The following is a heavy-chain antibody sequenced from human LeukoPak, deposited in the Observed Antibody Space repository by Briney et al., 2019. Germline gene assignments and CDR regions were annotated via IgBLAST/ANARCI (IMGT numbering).Heavy chain of an antibody. J-gene: IGHJ4*02. V-gene: IGHV1-18*01. Sequence: ASVKVSYKXSGYTFTSYGISWVRQAPGQGLERMGWISAYNGNTNYSQKLQGRVTMTTDTSTSTAYMELRSLRSDDTAVYYCARDPSYYDILTGYSRPNPFDYWGQGTLVTVSS. D-gene: IGHD3-9*01. CDR3: ARDPSYYDILTGYSRPNPFDY. CDR1: GYTFTSYG. CDR2: ISAYNGNT.